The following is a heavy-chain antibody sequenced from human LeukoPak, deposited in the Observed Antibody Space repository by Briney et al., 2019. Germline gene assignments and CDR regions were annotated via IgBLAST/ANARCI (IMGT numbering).Heavy chain of an antibody. D-gene: IGHD5-18*01. J-gene: IGHJ5*02. CDR1: GFNFGDHA. CDR3: ARGVQLWYWFDP. V-gene: IGHV3-21*01. Sequence: GGSLRLSCTTSGFNFGDHAMTWVRQAPGKGLEWVSSISSSSSYIYYADSVKGRFTISRDNAKNSLYLQMNSLRAEDTAVYYCARGVQLWYWFDPWGQGTLATVSS. CDR2: ISSSSSYI.